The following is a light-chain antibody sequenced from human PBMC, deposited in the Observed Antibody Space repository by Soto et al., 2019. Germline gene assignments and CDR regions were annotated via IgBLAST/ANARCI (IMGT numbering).Light chain of an antibody. J-gene: IGKJ1*01. CDR1: QSIDSKY. CDR3: QQYFASSWT. Sequence: EIVLTQSPGTLSSSPGERATLSCRASQSIDSKYLAWYQHKPGQAPRLLIYATSSRATGIPDRFGGRGSATDFPLTINRLEPEDFAVYYCQQYFASSWTFGQGTKVDIK. CDR2: ATS. V-gene: IGKV3-20*01.